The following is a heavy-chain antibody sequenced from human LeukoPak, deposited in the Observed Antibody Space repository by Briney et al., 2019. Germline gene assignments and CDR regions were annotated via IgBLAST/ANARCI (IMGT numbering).Heavy chain of an antibody. CDR2: INPNSGGT. D-gene: IGHD3-10*01. Sequence: ASVKVSCKASGYIFTGYYMHWVRQAPGQGLEWMGWINPNSGGTNYAQKFQGRVTMTRDTSINTAYMELSRLRSDDTAVYYCARRIKLLYAFDILGQGTMVTVSS. CDR1: GYIFTGYY. V-gene: IGHV1-2*02. J-gene: IGHJ3*02. CDR3: ARRIKLLYAFDI.